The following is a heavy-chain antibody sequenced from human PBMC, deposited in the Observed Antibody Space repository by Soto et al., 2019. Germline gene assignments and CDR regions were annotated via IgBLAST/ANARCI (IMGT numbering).Heavy chain of an antibody. Sequence: QITLKESGPTLVKPTQTLTLTCTFSGFSLSTSGVGVGWIRQPPGKALEWLALIYWNDDKRYSPSLKSRLTITKDTTKNQVVLTMTNMDPVDTATYYCAHLRSYYIRGPYYFDYWGQGTLVTVSS. CDR1: GFSLSTSGVG. D-gene: IGHD1-26*01. CDR3: AHLRSYYIRGPYYFDY. J-gene: IGHJ4*02. V-gene: IGHV2-5*01. CDR2: IYWNDDK.